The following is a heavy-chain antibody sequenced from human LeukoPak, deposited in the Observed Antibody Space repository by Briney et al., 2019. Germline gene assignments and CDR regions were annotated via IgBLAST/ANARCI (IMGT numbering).Heavy chain of an antibody. CDR3: AREVDKTIAARTRGLFDY. CDR1: GFTFSSYG. CDR2: ISYDGSNK. J-gene: IGHJ4*02. D-gene: IGHD6-6*01. Sequence: GRSLRLSCAASGFTFSSYGMHWVRQAPGKGLEWVAVISYDGSNKYYADSVKGRFTISRDNAKNSLYLQMNSLRAEDTAVYYCAREVDKTIAARTRGLFDYWGQGTLVTVSS. V-gene: IGHV3-30*03.